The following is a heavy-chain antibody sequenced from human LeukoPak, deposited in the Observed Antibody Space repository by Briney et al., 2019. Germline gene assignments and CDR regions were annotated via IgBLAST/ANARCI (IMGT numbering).Heavy chain of an antibody. CDR2: IYHSGST. CDR3: ARDDGVTTFDY. V-gene: IGHV4-38-2*02. CDR1: GYSISSGYY. J-gene: IGHJ4*02. D-gene: IGHD1-1*01. Sequence: PSETLSLTCTVSGYSISSGYYWGWIRQPPGKGLEWIGSIYHSGSTYYNPSLKSRVTISVDTSKNQFSLKLSSVTAADTAVYYCARDDGVTTFDYWGQGTLVTVSS.